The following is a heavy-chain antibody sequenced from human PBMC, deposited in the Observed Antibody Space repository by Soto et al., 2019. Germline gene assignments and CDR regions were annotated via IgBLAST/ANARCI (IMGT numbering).Heavy chain of an antibody. J-gene: IGHJ4*02. Sequence: EVQLLESGGGLVQPGGSLRLSCAASGFTFSTYAMSWVRQAPGKGRGWVSAISGSGGNSTFYGDSVKGRFTISRDNSKNTLYLQMNSLGVEDTAVYYCAKGGGSCCFDNWGQGTLVTVSS. CDR3: AKGGGSCCFDN. V-gene: IGHV3-23*01. CDR2: ISGSGGNST. D-gene: IGHD2-15*01. CDR1: GFTFSTYA.